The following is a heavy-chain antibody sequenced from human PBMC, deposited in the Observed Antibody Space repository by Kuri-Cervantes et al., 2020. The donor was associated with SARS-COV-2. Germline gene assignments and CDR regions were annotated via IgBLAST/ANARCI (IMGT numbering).Heavy chain of an antibody. Sequence: ASVKVSCKASGYTFTSNFMHWVRQATGQGLEWMGVIDPIYGSTTSAQKFQGRVTMTRDTSISTAYMELSRLRSDDTAVYYCACTKVVPAAIARLDYWGQGTLVTVSS. V-gene: IGHV1-2*02. CDR2: IDPIYGST. D-gene: IGHD2-2*02. J-gene: IGHJ4*02. CDR3: ACTKVVPAAIARLDY. CDR1: GYTFTSNF.